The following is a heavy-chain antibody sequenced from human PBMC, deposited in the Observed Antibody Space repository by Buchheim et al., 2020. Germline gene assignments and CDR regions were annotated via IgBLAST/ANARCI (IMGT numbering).Heavy chain of an antibody. CDR3: ARDFGGCPDY. V-gene: IGHV3-7*01. J-gene: IGHJ4*02. CDR2: IKQDGSEK. D-gene: IGHD3-10*01. Sequence: EVQLVESGGGLVQPGGSLRLSCAASGFTFSNHWMSWVRQAPGKGLEWVANIKQDGSEKYYVDSVKGRFSTSRDNAKNSLYLQMNSLGAEDTAVYYCARDFGGCPDYWGQGTL. CDR1: GFTFSNHW.